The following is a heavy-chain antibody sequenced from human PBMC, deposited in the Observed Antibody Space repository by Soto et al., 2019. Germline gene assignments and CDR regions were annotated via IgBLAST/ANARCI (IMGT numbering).Heavy chain of an antibody. V-gene: IGHV3-74*01. CDR3: ARLPVDTITSLDY. J-gene: IGHJ4*02. CDR1: GFTFSRYW. D-gene: IGHD3-3*01. Sequence: EVQLVESGGDLVQPGGFLRLSCATSGFTFSRYWMHWGRQVPGKGLVWVSRINSDGSSLSYSDSVKGRFTISRDNANNTLYLQMNSLRVEDTAVYYCARLPVDTITSLDYWGQGTLVTVSS. CDR2: INSDGSSL.